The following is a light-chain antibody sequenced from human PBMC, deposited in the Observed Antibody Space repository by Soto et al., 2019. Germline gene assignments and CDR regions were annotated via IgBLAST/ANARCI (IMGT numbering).Light chain of an antibody. CDR3: QQYGSSPIT. J-gene: IGKJ5*01. V-gene: IGKV3D-20*01. Sequence: EIVLTQSPATLSLSPGERATLSCGASQSVTSSYLAWYQQKPGLAPRLLIYDASRRIAGIPDRFRGGGSGTEFTLTISRLEPEDFAVYYCQQYGSSPITFGQGTRLEIK. CDR2: DAS. CDR1: QSVTSSY.